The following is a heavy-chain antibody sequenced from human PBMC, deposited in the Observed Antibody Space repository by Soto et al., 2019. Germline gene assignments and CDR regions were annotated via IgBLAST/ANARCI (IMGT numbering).Heavy chain of an antibody. Sequence: QVQLVQSGAEVKKPGSSVKVSCKASGGTFSSYAISWVRQAPGQGLEWMGGIIPIFGTANYAQKFQGRVTITADESTRTAYMELSSLRSEDTAVYYCARGAGIAAGGGEYYYYYGMDVWGQGTTVTVSS. J-gene: IGHJ6*02. CDR3: ARGAGIAAGGGEYYYYYGMDV. D-gene: IGHD6-13*01. CDR2: IIPIFGTA. CDR1: GGTFSSYA. V-gene: IGHV1-69*01.